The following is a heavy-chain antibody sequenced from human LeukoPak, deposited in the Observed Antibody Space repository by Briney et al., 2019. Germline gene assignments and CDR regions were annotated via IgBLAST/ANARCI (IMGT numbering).Heavy chain of an antibody. CDR3: ARCSSSWSRVWPYYYYYMDV. D-gene: IGHD6-6*01. J-gene: IGHJ6*03. CDR2: IDYSAST. V-gene: IGHV4-59*12. CDR1: GGSISTYY. Sequence: PSETLSLTCTVSGGSISTYYWSWIRQPPGKGLEWIAYIDYSASTNYNPSLKSRVTISVDTSKNQFSLKLSSVTAADTAVYYCARCSSSWSRVWPYYYYYMDVWGKGTTVTVSS.